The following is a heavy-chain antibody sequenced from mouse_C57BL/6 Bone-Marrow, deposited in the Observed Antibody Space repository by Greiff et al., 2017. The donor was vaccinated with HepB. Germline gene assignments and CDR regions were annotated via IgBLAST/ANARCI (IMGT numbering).Heavy chain of an antibody. CDR2: INTDGGST. J-gene: IGHJ4*01. D-gene: IGHD1-1*01. CDR1: EYEFPSHD. CDR3: ARTTGDAMDY. Sequence: EVMLVESGGGLVQPGASLKLSCESNEYEFPSHDMSWVRKTPETRLELVAAINTDGGSTDYPDTMERRCIISADNTKKTLYLQMSSLRSEDTALYYCARTTGDAMDYWGQGTSVTVSS. V-gene: IGHV5-2*03.